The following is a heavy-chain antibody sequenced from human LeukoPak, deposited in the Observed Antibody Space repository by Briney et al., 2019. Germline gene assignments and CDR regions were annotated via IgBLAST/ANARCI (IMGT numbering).Heavy chain of an antibody. CDR1: GGSLSSSSYY. CDR2: IYYSGST. V-gene: IGHV4-39*07. Sequence: PSETLSLTCTVSGGSLSSSSYYWGWIRQPPGKGLEWFGSIYYSGSTYYNPSLKSRVTISVDTSKNQFSLKLSSVTAADTAVYFCAGIPVFGVVLHQEPVWGKGTTATVSS. J-gene: IGHJ6*04. D-gene: IGHD3-3*01. CDR3: AGIPVFGVVLHQEPV.